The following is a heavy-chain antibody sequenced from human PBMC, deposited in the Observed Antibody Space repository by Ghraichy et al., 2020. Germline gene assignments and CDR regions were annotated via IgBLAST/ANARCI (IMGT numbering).Heavy chain of an antibody. V-gene: IGHV3-15*01. CDR2: IKNKGYGGTA. CDR3: TTLSTTAVHGGDY. D-gene: IGHD1-1*01. J-gene: IGHJ4*02. CDR1: GYNFPDAW. Sequence: LSLTCAASGYNFPDAWMCWVRQAPGNGLEWVARIKNKGYGGTADYTASVEGRFTVSRDDSKAAVYLQMNSLRTEDTAIYFCTTLSTTAVHGGDYWGQGTLVTVSS.